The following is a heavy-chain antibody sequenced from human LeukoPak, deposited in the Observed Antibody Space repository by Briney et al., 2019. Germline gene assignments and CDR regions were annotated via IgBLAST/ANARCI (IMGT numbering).Heavy chain of an antibody. CDR1: GFTFSSYG. D-gene: IGHD3-10*01. Sequence: PGGSLRLSCAASGFTFSSYGMHWVRQAPGKGLEWVAVIWYDGSNKYYADSVKGRFTISRDNSKNTLYLQMNSLRAEDTAVYYCASLLAFVTMVRGPENHDAFDIWGQGTMVTVSS. CDR3: ASLLAFVTMVRGPENHDAFDI. V-gene: IGHV3-33*01. CDR2: IWYDGSNK. J-gene: IGHJ3*02.